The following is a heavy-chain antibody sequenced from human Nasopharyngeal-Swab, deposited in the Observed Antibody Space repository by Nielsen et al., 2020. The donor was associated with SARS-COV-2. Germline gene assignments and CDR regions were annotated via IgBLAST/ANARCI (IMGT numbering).Heavy chain of an antibody. CDR1: GHTFTSYY. CDR2: INPSGGST. Sequence: ASVKVSCKASGHTFTSYYIHWVRQAPGQGPEWMGIINPSGGSTSYAQKFQGRVTMTSDTSTSTVYMELSSLRSEDTAVYYCARDRRSGDNDAFDIWGQGTMVTVSS. V-gene: IGHV1-46*01. CDR3: ARDRRSGDNDAFDI. J-gene: IGHJ3*02. D-gene: IGHD3-10*01.